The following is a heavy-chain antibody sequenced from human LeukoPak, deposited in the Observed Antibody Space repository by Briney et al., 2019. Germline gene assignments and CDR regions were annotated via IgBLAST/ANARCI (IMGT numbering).Heavy chain of an antibody. CDR1: GFTFTTYW. V-gene: IGHV3-7*03. J-gene: IGHJ4*02. CDR2: IKQDGSEK. Sequence: GGSLRLSCAASGFTFTTYWMSWVRQAPGKGLEWVANIKQDGSEKYYVDSVKGRFTISRDNSKNTLYLQMNSLRAEDTALYYCARDLSGSYQPDYWGQGTLVTVSS. D-gene: IGHD1-26*01. CDR3: ARDLSGSYQPDY.